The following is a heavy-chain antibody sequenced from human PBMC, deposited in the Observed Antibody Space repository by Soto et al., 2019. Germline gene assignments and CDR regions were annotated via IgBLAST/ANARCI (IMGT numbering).Heavy chain of an antibody. V-gene: IGHV3-53*01. CDR3: ARGANDYD. CDR2: IYSTGTT. J-gene: IGHJ4*02. CDR1: GFTVSNNY. Sequence: EVQLVESGGALVQPGGSLRLSCVVSGFTVSNNYMSWVRQAPGKGLEWVSVIYSTGTTKYIDSVKGRFTISRDSSTNTLFLQINSLRAEDTAVYYCARGANDYDWGQGTLVTVSS. D-gene: IGHD4-17*01.